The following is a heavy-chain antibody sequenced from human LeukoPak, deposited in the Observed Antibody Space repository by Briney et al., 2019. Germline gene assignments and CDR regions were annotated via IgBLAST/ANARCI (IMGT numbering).Heavy chain of an antibody. D-gene: IGHD2-21*02. Sequence: GGSLRLSCAASGFTFSIYSMNWVRQAPGKGLEWVSSISSSSSYIYYADSVTGRFTISRDNAKNSLYLQMNSLRAEDTAVYYCARDFHVVVVTATYYYGMDVWGQGTTVTVSS. CDR1: GFTFSIYS. CDR2: ISSSSSYI. J-gene: IGHJ6*02. V-gene: IGHV3-21*01. CDR3: ARDFHVVVVTATYYYGMDV.